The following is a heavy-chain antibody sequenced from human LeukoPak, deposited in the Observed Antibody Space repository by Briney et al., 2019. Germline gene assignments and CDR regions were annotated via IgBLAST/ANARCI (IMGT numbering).Heavy chain of an antibody. CDR1: GFSFSNAW. V-gene: IGHV3-15*01. J-gene: IGHJ4*02. Sequence: KTGGSLRLSCAASGFSFSNAWMSWVRQAPGKGLEWVGRIKSKTHGGTTDYAAPVKGRFTISRDDSKDTLYLQMNALKTEDTAVHYCSTDEWSWGQGTLVTVSS. CDR3: STDEWS. CDR2: IKSKTHGGTT. D-gene: IGHD3-3*01.